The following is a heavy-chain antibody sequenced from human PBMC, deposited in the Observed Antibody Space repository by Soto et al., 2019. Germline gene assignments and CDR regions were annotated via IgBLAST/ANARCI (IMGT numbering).Heavy chain of an antibody. V-gene: IGHV1-18*01. D-gene: IGHD1-1*01. CDR2: ISAYNGNT. CDR3: ARDRSTHDY. Sequence: QGPLVQSGVEVKKPGASVKVSCKASGYTFTDYGISWVRQAPGQGLEWMGWISAYNGNTNYAQNLQDRVTMTTDTSTSTAYMELRSLRSDDTAVYYCARDRSTHDYWGQGTLIAVSS. J-gene: IGHJ4*02. CDR1: GYTFTDYG.